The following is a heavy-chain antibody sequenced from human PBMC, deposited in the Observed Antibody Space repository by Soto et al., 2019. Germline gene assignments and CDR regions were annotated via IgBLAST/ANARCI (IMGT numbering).Heavy chain of an antibody. CDR3: ARHMKDYYYYYGMDV. Sequence: GESLKISCKGSGYSFTSYWISWVRQMPGKGLEWMGRIDPSDSYTNYSPSFQGHVTISADKSISTAYLQWSSLKASDTAMYYCARHMKDYYYYYGMDVWGQGTTVTVSS. D-gene: IGHD2-21*01. CDR1: GYSFTSYW. CDR2: IDPSDSYT. V-gene: IGHV5-10-1*01. J-gene: IGHJ6*02.